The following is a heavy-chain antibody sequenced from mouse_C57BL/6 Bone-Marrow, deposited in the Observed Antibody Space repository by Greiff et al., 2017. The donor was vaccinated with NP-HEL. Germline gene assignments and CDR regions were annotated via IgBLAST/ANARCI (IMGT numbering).Heavy chain of an antibody. CDR1: GFNIKDDY. Sequence: EVQLQQSGAELVRPGASVKLSCTASGFNIKDDYMHWVKQRPEQGLEWIGWIDPENGDTEYASKFQGKATITADTSSNTAYLQLSSLTSEDTAVYYCTTSGGLRHFDYWGQGTTLTVSS. CDR3: TTSGGLRHFDY. J-gene: IGHJ2*01. D-gene: IGHD1-1*01. CDR2: IDPENGDT. V-gene: IGHV14-4*01.